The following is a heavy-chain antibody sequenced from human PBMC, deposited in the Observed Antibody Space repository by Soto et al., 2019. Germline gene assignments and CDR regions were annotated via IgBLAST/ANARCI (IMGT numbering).Heavy chain of an antibody. CDR1: GLTFSSYA. Sequence: GGSMRLSCAASGLTFSSYAMHWVRQAPGKGLEYVSAISSNGGSTYYANSVKGRFTISRDNSKNTLYLQMGSLRAEDMDVYYCARGPGYYFDYWGQGTLVTVSS. V-gene: IGHV3-64*01. J-gene: IGHJ4*02. CDR2: ISSNGGST. CDR3: ARGPGYYFDY.